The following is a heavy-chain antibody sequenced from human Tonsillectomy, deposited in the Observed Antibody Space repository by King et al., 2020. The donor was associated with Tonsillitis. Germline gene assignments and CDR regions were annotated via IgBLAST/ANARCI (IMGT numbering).Heavy chain of an antibody. CDR1: GDSISSTYYY. D-gene: IGHD6-19*01. J-gene: IGHJ4*02. CDR2: IYYTGST. V-gene: IGHV4-39*07. CDR3: ARGTGWTLFDY. Sequence: QLQESGPGLVKPSETLSLTCTVSGDSISSTYYYWGWIRQPPEKGLDWIGGIYYTGSTYYNPSLKSRVAISIDMSKNQFSLKLTSVTAADTAVYYCARGTGWTLFDYWGQGTLVTVSS.